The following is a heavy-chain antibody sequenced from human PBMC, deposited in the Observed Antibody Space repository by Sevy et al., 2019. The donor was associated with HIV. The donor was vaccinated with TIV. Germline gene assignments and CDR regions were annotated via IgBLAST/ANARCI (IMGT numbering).Heavy chain of an antibody. Sequence: ASVKVSCKASGYTFTSYDINWVRQATGQGLEWMGWMNPNSGNTGYAQKFQGRVTMTRNTSISTAYMELSSLRSEDTAVYYCARPRIAVAGKTSTYYYGMDVWGQGTTVTVSS. D-gene: IGHD6-19*01. V-gene: IGHV1-8*01. CDR2: MNPNSGNT. CDR1: GYTFTSYD. J-gene: IGHJ6*02. CDR3: ARPRIAVAGKTSTYYYGMDV.